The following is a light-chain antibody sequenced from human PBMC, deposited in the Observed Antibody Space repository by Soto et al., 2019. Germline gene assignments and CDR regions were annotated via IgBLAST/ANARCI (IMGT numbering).Light chain of an antibody. Sequence: DIQMTQSPSTLSASVGDRVTITCRASQSISSWLAWYQQKPGKAPKLLIYKASSLESGVPSRFSGSGSGTXXXXXXXXXXXXXXAXXXXXQYNSYWTFGQGTKVEIK. CDR1: QSISSW. CDR2: KAS. J-gene: IGKJ1*01. CDR3: XQYNSYWT. V-gene: IGKV1-5*03.